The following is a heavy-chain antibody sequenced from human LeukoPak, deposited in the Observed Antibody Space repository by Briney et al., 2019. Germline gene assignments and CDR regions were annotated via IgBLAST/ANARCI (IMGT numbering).Heavy chain of an antibody. D-gene: IGHD3-10*01. J-gene: IGHJ5*02. CDR2: ISGSGGST. V-gene: IGHV3-23*01. Sequence: GGSLRLSCAASGFTLSSYGMNWVRQAPGKGLEWVSAISGSGGSTYYADSVKGRFTISRDNSKNTLYLQMNSLRAEDTAIYYCAKRDGVLTGFDPWGQGTLVTVSS. CDR3: AKRDGVLTGFDP. CDR1: GFTLSSYG.